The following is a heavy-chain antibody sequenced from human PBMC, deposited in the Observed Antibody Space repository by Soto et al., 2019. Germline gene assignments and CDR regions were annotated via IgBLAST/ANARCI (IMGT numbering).Heavy chain of an antibody. CDR3: ANTRGLGLMDA. V-gene: IGHV4-4*02. CDR2: VSHSGRT. Sequence: QVHLLESGPGLVEPSGTLSLTCTVSGGSISSRNRWRWVRQSPEKGLEWIGDVSHSGRTNSNPSLKGRVTISLDKSNNPFSLHLESMTAAEAAVYFCANTRGLGLMDAWGKGTTVVVSS. D-gene: IGHD2-2*01. CDR1: GGSISSRNR. J-gene: IGHJ6*03.